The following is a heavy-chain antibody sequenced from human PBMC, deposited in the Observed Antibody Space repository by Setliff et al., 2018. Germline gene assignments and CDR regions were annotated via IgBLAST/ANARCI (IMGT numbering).Heavy chain of an antibody. CDR3: SSQWDTTMVNDY. CDR2: ISGSGGST. CDR1: GFTFSSYA. J-gene: IGHJ4*02. V-gene: IGHV3-23*01. D-gene: IGHD5-18*01. Sequence: GGSLRLSCAASGFTFSSYAMSWVRQAPGKGLEWVSAISGSGGSTYYADSVKGRFTISRDNSKNTLYLQMNSLKTEDTAVYYCSSQWDTTMVNDYWGQGTLVTVSS.